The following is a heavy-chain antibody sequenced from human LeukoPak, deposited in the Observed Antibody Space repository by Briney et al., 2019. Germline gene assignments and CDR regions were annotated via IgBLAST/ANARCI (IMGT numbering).Heavy chain of an antibody. D-gene: IGHD1-26*01. CDR3: ARGDVVGALDY. V-gene: IGHV3-53*01. J-gene: IGHJ4*02. Sequence: GGSLRLSCAVSGFTVSSNYMSWVRQAPGKGLEWVSVIYSGGSTYYADSVKGRFTISRDNSKNTLYLQMNSLRAEDTAVYYCARGDVVGALDYWGQGTLVTVSS. CDR1: GFTVSSNY. CDR2: IYSGGST.